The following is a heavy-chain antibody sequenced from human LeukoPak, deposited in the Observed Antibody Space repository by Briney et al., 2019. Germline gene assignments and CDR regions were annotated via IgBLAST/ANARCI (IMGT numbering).Heavy chain of an antibody. CDR3: ARAKSRTMIVSAFFDI. CDR2: IYYSGST. CDR1: GGSISSSGYY. J-gene: IGHJ3*02. Sequence: SETLSLTCTVSGGSISSSGYYWGWIRQPPGKGLEWIASIYYSGSTYYNPSLKSRVTISVDTSKNQLSLKLSSLTAADTAVYYCARAKSRTMIVSAFFDIWGQGTMVTVSS. V-gene: IGHV4-39*01. D-gene: IGHD3-22*01.